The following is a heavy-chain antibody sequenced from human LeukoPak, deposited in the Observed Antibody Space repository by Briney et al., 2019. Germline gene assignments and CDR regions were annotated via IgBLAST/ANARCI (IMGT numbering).Heavy chain of an antibody. CDR3: ARKLRFLEWLSPHWFDP. CDR1: GGSFSGYY. D-gene: IGHD3-3*01. Sequence: SETLSLTCAVYGGSFSGYYWSWIRQPPGKGLEWIGEINHSGSTNYNPSLKSRVTISVDTSKNQFSLKLSSVTAADTAVYYCARKLRFLEWLSPHWFDPWGQGTLVTVSS. CDR2: INHSGST. J-gene: IGHJ5*02. V-gene: IGHV4-34*01.